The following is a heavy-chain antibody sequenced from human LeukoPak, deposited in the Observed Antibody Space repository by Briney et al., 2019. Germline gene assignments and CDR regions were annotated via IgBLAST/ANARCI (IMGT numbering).Heavy chain of an antibody. Sequence: PGGSLRLSCAASGFAFSTFAMSWVRQAPGKGLEWVSGISGSGGSTYYADSVKGRFTISRDNSRDTLYLQMNSLRADDTAVYYCAKDLRGAWRGYFDYCGQGTQVTVSS. CDR2: ISGSGGST. CDR1: GFAFSTFA. J-gene: IGHJ4*02. CDR3: AKDLRGAWRGYFDY. D-gene: IGHD4/OR15-4a*01. V-gene: IGHV3-23*01.